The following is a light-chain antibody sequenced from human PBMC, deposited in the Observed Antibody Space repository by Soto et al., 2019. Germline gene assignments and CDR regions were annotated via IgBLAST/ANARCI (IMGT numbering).Light chain of an antibody. CDR3: RSYTSCSTLLFV. J-gene: IGLJ1*01. CDR2: DVS. V-gene: IGLV2-14*01. CDR1: SSDVGGYNY. Sequence: QSVLTQPASVSGSPGQSITISCTGTSSDVGGYNYVSWYQQHPGKAPKLMIYDVSNRPSGVSNRFSGSKSGNTASLTIPGLQAEVEAVYYSRSYTSCSTLLFVFGTGTKVPVL.